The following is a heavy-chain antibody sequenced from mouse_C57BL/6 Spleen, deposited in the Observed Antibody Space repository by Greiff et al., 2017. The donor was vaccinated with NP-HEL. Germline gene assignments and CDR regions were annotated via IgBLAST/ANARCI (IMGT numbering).Heavy chain of an antibody. CDR2: IHPNSGST. V-gene: IGHV1-64*01. CDR1: GYTFTSYW. Sequence: QVQLKQPGAELVKPGASVKLSCKASGYTFTSYWMHWVKQRPGQGLEWIGMIHPNSGSTNYNEKFKSKATLTVDKSSSTAYMQLSSLTSEDSAVYYCARPIYDGYPYAMDYWGQGTSVTVSS. CDR3: ARPIYDGYPYAMDY. D-gene: IGHD2-3*01. J-gene: IGHJ4*01.